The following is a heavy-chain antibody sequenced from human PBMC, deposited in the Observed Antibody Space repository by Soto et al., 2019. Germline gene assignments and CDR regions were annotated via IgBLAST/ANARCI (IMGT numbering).Heavy chain of an antibody. CDR3: ARDIGYCSGGSCPPYYYGMDV. V-gene: IGHV3-48*03. CDR1: GFTFSSYE. CDR2: ISSSGSTI. J-gene: IGHJ6*02. D-gene: IGHD2-15*01. Sequence: EVQLVESGGGLVQPGGSLRLSCAASGFTFSSYEMNWVRQAPGKGLEWVSYISSSGSTIYYADSVKGRFTISRDNAKNSLYLQMNSLRAEDTAVYYCARDIGYCSGGSCPPYYYGMDVWGQGTTVTVSS.